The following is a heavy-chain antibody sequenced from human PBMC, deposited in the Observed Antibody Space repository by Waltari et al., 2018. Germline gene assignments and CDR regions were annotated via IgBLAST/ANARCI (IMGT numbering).Heavy chain of an antibody. CDR1: GFTFSNYA. CDR2: ISGSGGNT. Sequence: EVQLVESGGGLVQPGGSLRLSCAASGFTFSNYAMSWVRQAPGKGLEWVSAISGSGGNTYYADSVKGRFTISRDNSKNTVYLQMNSLRAEDTAVYYCAKSDRFGGVVVGFDYWGQGTLVTVSS. J-gene: IGHJ4*02. D-gene: IGHD3-16*02. CDR3: AKSDRFGGVVVGFDY. V-gene: IGHV3-23*04.